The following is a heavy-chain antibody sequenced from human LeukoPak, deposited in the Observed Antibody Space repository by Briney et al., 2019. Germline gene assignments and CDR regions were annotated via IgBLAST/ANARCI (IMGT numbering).Heavy chain of an antibody. V-gene: IGHV1-46*01. J-gene: IGHJ4*02. CDR3: ARDRYSGSYYAAYYFDY. CDR2: VNPSGGST. D-gene: IGHD1-26*01. CDR1: GYTFTSYY. Sequence: ASVKVSCKASGYTFTSYYMHWVRQAPGQGLEWMGIVNPSGGSTSYAQKFQGRVTMTRDTSTSTVYMELSSLRSEDTAVYYCARDRYSGSYYAAYYFDYWGQGTLVTVSS.